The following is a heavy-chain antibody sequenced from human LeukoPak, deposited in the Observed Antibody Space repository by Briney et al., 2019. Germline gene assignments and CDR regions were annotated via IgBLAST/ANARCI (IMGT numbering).Heavy chain of an antibody. CDR2: INPNSGGT. V-gene: IGHV1-2*02. CDR3: ARGYCTTTSCREGHDY. J-gene: IGHJ4*02. Sequence: ASVKVSCKASTYTFTDYYMHWVRQAPGQGLEWMGWINPNSGGTNYAQKFQGRVTMTRDTSISTAYMELSSLRSDDTAVYYCARGYCTTTSCREGHDYWGQGTLVTVSS. CDR1: TYTFTDYY. D-gene: IGHD2-2*01.